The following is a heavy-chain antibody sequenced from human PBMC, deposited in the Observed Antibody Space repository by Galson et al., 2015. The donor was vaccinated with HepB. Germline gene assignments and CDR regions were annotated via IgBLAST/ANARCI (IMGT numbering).Heavy chain of an antibody. Sequence: QSGAEVKKPGESLKISCKGSGYSFTSYWIGWVRQMPGKGLEWMGIIYPGDSDTRYSPSFQGQVTISADKSISTAYLQWSSLKASDTAMYYCARLGISYSSSWSFSPPDDYWGQGTLVTVSS. CDR3: ARLGISYSSSWSFSPPDDY. D-gene: IGHD6-13*01. J-gene: IGHJ4*02. V-gene: IGHV5-51*01. CDR2: IYPGDSDT. CDR1: GYSFTSYW.